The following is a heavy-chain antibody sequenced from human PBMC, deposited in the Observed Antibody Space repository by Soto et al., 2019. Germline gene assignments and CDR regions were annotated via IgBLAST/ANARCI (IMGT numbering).Heavy chain of an antibody. Sequence: PGGSLRLSCSASGFTFSSYAMHWVRQAPGKGLEYVSAISSNGGSTYYADSVKGRSTISRDNSKNTLYLQMSSLRAEDTAVYYCVKGVYDSSGYYDYWGQGTLVTVSS. CDR1: GFTFSSYA. CDR2: ISSNGGST. CDR3: VKGVYDSSGYYDY. D-gene: IGHD3-22*01. J-gene: IGHJ4*02. V-gene: IGHV3-64D*06.